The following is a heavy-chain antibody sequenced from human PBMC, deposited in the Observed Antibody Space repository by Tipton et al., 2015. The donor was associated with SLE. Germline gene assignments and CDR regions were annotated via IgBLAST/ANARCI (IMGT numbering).Heavy chain of an antibody. CDR1: GGSISSSSYY. J-gene: IGHJ4*02. V-gene: IGHV4-61*05. CDR2: IHYSGST. Sequence: TLSLTCTVSGGSISSSSYYWGWIRQPPGKGLAWIGFIHYSGSTNYNPSPKSRVTILVDTSKNQFSLKLTSVTAADTAVYYCATGGAAARPWYFDYWGQGTLVTVSS. CDR3: ATGGAAARPWYFDY. D-gene: IGHD6-6*01.